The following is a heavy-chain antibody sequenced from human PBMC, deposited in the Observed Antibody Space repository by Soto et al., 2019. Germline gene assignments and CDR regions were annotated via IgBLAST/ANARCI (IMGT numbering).Heavy chain of an antibody. CDR3: ARDTGPITRVRGVTGWFVH. D-gene: IGHD3-10*01. CDR2: IYHSGST. CDR1: GGSISSGGYS. J-gene: IGHJ5*02. Sequence: SETLSLTCAVSGGSISSGGYSWSWIRQPPGKGLEWIGYIYHSGSTYYNPSLKSRVTISVDTSKNQFSLKLSSVTAADTAVYYCARDTGPITRVRGVTGWFVHWGQGTLVNVSS. V-gene: IGHV4-30-2*05.